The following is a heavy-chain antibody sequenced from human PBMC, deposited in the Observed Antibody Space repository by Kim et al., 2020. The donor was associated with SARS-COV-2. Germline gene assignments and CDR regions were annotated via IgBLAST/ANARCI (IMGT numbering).Heavy chain of an antibody. D-gene: IGHD1-26*01. CDR3: ARVIRVGATSLFDY. CDR1: GGSISSGGYY. CDR2: IYYSGST. J-gene: IGHJ4*02. V-gene: IGHV4-31*03. Sequence: SETLSLTCTVSGGSISSGGYYWSWIRQHPGKGLEWIGYIYYSGSTYYNPSLKSRVTISVDTSKNQFSLKLSSVTAADTAVYYCARVIRVGATSLFDYWGQGTLVTVSS.